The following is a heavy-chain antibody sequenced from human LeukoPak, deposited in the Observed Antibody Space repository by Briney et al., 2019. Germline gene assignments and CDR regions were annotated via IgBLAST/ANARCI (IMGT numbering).Heavy chain of an antibody. Sequence: GGSLRLSCAASGFTFSTYWMSWVRQAPGKGLEWVATIRQDGIETHYVDSVRDRFLISRDNSKSSLYLQMSSLREEDTAIYYCARGCGRAHCPYFLDYWGQGTLVPVSA. CDR1: GFTFSTYW. J-gene: IGHJ4*02. D-gene: IGHD2-21*02. V-gene: IGHV3-7*01. CDR3: ARGCGRAHCPYFLDY. CDR2: IRQDGIET.